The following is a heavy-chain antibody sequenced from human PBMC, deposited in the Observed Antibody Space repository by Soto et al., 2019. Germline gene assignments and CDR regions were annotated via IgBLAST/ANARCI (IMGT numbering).Heavy chain of an antibody. CDR2: IYYSGST. J-gene: IGHJ4*02. CDR1: GDSIDNYY. Sequence: SETLSLTCTVSGDSIDNYYWSWIRQSPGKGLEWIGYIYYSGSTTYSPSLKSRVIISVDRATSQFSLRLRSVTAADTAVYYFARSGRFLELLFYLDSWGQGALVTVSS. D-gene: IGHD3-3*01. V-gene: IGHV4-59*12. CDR3: ARSGRFLELLFYLDS.